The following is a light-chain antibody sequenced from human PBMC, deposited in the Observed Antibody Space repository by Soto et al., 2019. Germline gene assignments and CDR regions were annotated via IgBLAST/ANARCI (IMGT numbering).Light chain of an antibody. Sequence: QSVLTQPPSASGTPGQRVTISCSGSSSNIGTNTVNWYQQLPGTAPKLLIYDNNHRPSGVPDRFSGSKSGTSASLAISGLQSEPEADYYCAAWDDRLNGWVFGGGTKVTVL. CDR2: DNN. V-gene: IGLV1-44*01. J-gene: IGLJ3*02. CDR3: AAWDDRLNGWV. CDR1: SSNIGTNT.